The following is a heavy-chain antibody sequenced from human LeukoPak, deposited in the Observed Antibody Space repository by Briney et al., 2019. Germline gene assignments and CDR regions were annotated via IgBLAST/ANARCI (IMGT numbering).Heavy chain of an antibody. CDR3: AASRGVGNASGSLHI. J-gene: IGHJ3*02. V-gene: IGHV5-51*01. D-gene: IGHD1-26*01. Sequence: GESLKISCKGSEDNFNNFWVVWVRQMPGKGLEWMGIIYPGDSDTRYSPSFQGQVTISADKSISTAYLQWRSLKASDTAMYYCAASRGVGNASGSLHIWGQGTMLTVSS. CDR1: EDNFNNFW. CDR2: IYPGDSDT.